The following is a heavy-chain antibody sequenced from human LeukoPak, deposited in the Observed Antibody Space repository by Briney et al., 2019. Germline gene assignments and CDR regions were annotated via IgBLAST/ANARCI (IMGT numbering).Heavy chain of an antibody. J-gene: IGHJ4*02. CDR3: VSGDKYGYPDY. V-gene: IGHV4-59*11. Sequence: SETLSLTCTVSGGSIRSHYLSWIRQPPGKGLEWIGYFHYSGTTSYNPSLNSRVTISGDTSKNQFSLRLSSVTAADTAVYYCVSGDKYGYPDYWGQGNLVTVSS. CDR1: GGSIRSHY. D-gene: IGHD5-18*01. CDR2: FHYSGTT.